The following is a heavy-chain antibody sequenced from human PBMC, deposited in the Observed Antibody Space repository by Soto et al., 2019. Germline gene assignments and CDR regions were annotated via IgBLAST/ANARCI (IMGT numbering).Heavy chain of an antibody. J-gene: IGHJ4*02. V-gene: IGHV1-3*01. CDR3: ARASRSSWTYVDY. CDR2: INAGNGNT. D-gene: IGHD6-13*01. CDR1: GYTFTSYA. Sequence: QVQLVQSGAEVKKPGASVKVSCKASGYTFTSYAMHWVRQAPGQRLEWMGWINAGNGNTKYSQKFQGRVTITRDTSASKAYMELNSLRSEDTAVYYCARASRSSWTYVDYWGQGTLVPVSS.